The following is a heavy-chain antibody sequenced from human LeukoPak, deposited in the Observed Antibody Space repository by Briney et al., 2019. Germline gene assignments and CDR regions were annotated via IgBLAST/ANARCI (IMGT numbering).Heavy chain of an antibody. CDR3: ARELNTYYYDSSGPHYYYYYMDV. V-gene: IGHV3-11*04. Sequence: GGSLRLSCAASGFTFSDYYMSWIRQAPGKGLEWVSYISSSGSTIYYADSVKGRFTISRDNAKNSLYLQMNSLRAEDTAVYYCARELNTYYYDSSGPHYYYYYMDVWGKGTTVTVSS. CDR1: GFTFSDYY. J-gene: IGHJ6*03. CDR2: ISSSGSTI. D-gene: IGHD3-22*01.